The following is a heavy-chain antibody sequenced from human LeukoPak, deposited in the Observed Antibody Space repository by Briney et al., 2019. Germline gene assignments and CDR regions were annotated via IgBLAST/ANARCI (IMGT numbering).Heavy chain of an antibody. CDR2: INPSGGST. J-gene: IGHJ4*02. Sequence: ASVKVSCKATGYTFTSYYMHWVRQAPGQGLEWMGIINPSGGSTSYAQKFQGRVTMTRDMSTSTVYMELSSLRSEDTAVYYCASEYSSGWPRHDSSGYYMVYWGQGTLVTVSS. CDR1: GYTFTSYY. D-gene: IGHD3-22*01. V-gene: IGHV1-46*01. CDR3: ASEYSSGWPRHDSSGYYMVY.